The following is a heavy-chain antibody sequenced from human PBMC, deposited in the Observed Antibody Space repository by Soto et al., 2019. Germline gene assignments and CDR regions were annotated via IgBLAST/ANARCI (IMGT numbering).Heavy chain of an antibody. V-gene: IGHV1-69*01. CDR2: ILPLFATA. Sequence: QVQLVQSGAEVKKPGSSVKVSCKASGGTFSSYDISWVRQAPGQGLEWMGDILPLFATANYAQKFQGRVTITADESKSTAYMELSSLRSEDTAVYYCASGHPATFGGVTVYYYYGMDVWGQGTTVTVSS. CDR1: GGTFSSYD. J-gene: IGHJ6*02. D-gene: IGHD3-16*02. CDR3: ASGHPATFGGVTVYYYYGMDV.